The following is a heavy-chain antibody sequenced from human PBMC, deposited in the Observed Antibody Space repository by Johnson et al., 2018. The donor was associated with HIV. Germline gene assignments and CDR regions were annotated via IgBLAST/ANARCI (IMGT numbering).Heavy chain of an antibody. CDR1: GFTFDDYA. Sequence: VQLVESGGGLVQPGRSLRLACAASGFTFDDYAMHWVRQAPGKGLEWVSGISWNSGNIGYADSVKGRFTISRDNAKNSLYLQMNSLKTEDTAVYYCARRGDFGAYYPFDFWGQGTMVTVSS. D-gene: IGHD4/OR15-4a*01. J-gene: IGHJ3*01. CDR2: ISWNSGNI. V-gene: IGHV3-9*01. CDR3: ARRGDFGAYYPFDF.